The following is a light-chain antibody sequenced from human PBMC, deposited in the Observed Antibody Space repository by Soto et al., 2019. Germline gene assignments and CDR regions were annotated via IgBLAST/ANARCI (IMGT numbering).Light chain of an antibody. Sequence: QSVLAQPPSASGTPGQRVTISCSGSTSNVGSNLASWYQQLPGSAPKLLIYNDYERPSGVPDRFSGSKSGTSASLGISGLRSEDEADDFCAVWDDSLSGVVFGGGTKLTFL. CDR3: AVWDDSLSGVV. CDR2: NDY. V-gene: IGLV1-47*02. J-gene: IGLJ2*01. CDR1: TSNVGSNL.